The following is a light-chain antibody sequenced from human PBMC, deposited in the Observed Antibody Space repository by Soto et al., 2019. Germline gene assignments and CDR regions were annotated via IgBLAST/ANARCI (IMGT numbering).Light chain of an antibody. CDR2: GDN. J-gene: IGLJ3*02. Sequence: QSVLTQPPSVSGAPGQRVTISCTGSSSNIGAGYDVNWYQQLPGTAPKLLIYGDNQRPSGVPDRFSGSKSGTSGSLAISGLQSEDEADYYCAAWDDSLNGWVFGGGTKLTVL. CDR1: SSNIGAGYD. CDR3: AAWDDSLNGWV. V-gene: IGLV1-44*01.